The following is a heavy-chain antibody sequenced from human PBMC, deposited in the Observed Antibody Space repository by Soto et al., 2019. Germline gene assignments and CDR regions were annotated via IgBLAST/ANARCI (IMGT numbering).Heavy chain of an antibody. CDR1: GGSISSYY. CDR2: IYDSGST. J-gene: IGHJ5*02. CDR3: ARAQPFEFHNWFDP. Sequence: QVQLQESGPGLVKSSETLSLTCTVTGGSISSYYWSWIRRPPGKGLEWIGHIYDSGSTNYNPSHESRVTISLDTSTNQFSLKFISVTAADTAVYYCARAQPFEFHNWFDPWGQGTLVSVSA. D-gene: IGHD3-10*01. V-gene: IGHV4-59*13.